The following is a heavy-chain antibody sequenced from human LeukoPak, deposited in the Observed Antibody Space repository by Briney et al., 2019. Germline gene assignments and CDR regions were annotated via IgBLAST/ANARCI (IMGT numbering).Heavy chain of an antibody. D-gene: IGHD2-21*02. CDR2: VNTDGSST. CDR3: ARDLRGIVVVTAIDY. CDR1: GFTFSSYW. J-gene: IGHJ4*02. Sequence: GGSLRPSCAASGFTFSSYWMHWVRQAPGKGLVWVSRVNTDGSSTTYADSVKGRFTISRDNAKNTLYLQMNSLRAEDTAVYYCARDLRGIVVVTAIDYWGQGTLVTVSS. V-gene: IGHV3-74*01.